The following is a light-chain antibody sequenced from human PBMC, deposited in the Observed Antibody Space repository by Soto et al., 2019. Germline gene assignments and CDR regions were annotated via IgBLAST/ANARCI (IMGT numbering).Light chain of an antibody. Sequence: EIVLTQSPASLSSFAGERVTLYCMACQAVNTILAWYQHKPGQAPILLIYLTSIMAAGIPASFSGSWSETAFTLTIIDVEPADFAVYSCHQRQSWPLTFGQGTKVDIK. CDR1: QAVNTI. CDR2: LTS. CDR3: HQRQSWPLT. V-gene: IGKV3-11*01. J-gene: IGKJ1*01.